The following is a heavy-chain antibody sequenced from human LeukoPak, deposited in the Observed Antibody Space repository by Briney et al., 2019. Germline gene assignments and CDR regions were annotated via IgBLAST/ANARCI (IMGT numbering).Heavy chain of an antibody. D-gene: IGHD6-13*01. J-gene: IGHJ4*02. CDR3: ARDGRGSSWSLDY. CDR2: ISYSGNT. Sequence: SETLYLTRTVSGGSISNYYWSWIRQPPGKGLEWIGYISYSGNTNYNPSLKSRATISADTSKNQVSLKLSSVTAADTAVYYCARDGRGSSWSLDYWGQGALVTVSS. CDR1: GGSISNYY. V-gene: IGHV4-59*01.